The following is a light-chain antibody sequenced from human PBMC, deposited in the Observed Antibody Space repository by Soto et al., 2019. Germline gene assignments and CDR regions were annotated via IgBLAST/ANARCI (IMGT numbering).Light chain of an antibody. Sequence: QSALTQPASVSGSPGQSITISCTGTSSDVGGYKFVSWYQQYPGTAPKLMIYEVSNRPSGVSSRFSGSKSGNTASLTISGLQAEDEADYFCGSYTGSIYVFGNGTKLTVL. CDR1: SSDVGGYKF. J-gene: IGLJ1*01. CDR2: EVS. CDR3: GSYTGSIYV. V-gene: IGLV2-14*01.